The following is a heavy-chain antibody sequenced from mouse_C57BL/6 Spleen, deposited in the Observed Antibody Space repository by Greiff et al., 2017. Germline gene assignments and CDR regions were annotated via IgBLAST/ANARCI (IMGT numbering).Heavy chain of an antibody. CDR2: ISYDGSN. CDR1: GYSITSGYY. V-gene: IGHV3-6*01. D-gene: IGHD3-2*02. Sequence: EVQLVESGPGLVKPSQSLSLTCSVTGYSITSGYYWNWIRQFPGNKLEWMGYISYDGSNNYNPSLKNRIAITRDTSKNQFFLTLNSVTTEDTATYYCAREGGIDSSGYGYWGQGTTLTVSS. J-gene: IGHJ2*01. CDR3: AREGGIDSSGYGY.